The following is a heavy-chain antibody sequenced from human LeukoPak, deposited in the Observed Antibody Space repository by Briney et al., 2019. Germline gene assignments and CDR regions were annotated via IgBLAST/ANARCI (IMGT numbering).Heavy chain of an antibody. CDR2: ISYDGSNK. J-gene: IGHJ4*02. Sequence: GGSLRLSCAASGFTFSSYAMNWVRQAPGKGLEWVAVISYDGSNKYYADSVKGRFTISRDNSKNTLYLQMNSLRAEDTAVYYCAKDHLDYDILTGLDYWGQGTLVTVSS. V-gene: IGHV3-30*18. CDR3: AKDHLDYDILTGLDY. CDR1: GFTFSSYA. D-gene: IGHD3-9*01.